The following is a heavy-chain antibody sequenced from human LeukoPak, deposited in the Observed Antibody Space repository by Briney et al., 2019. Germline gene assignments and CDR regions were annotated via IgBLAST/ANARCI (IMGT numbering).Heavy chain of an antibody. CDR2: ISGSGGGT. Sequence: PGGSLRLSCAASGFTFSSYAMSWVRQAPGKGLEWVSAISGSGGGTYYADSVKGRFSISRDNSKNTLYLQMDSLRGEDTAVYYCAKDFRIGYSAHFDYWGQGALVTVSS. V-gene: IGHV3-23*01. CDR3: AKDFRIGYSAHFDY. D-gene: IGHD2-21*01. J-gene: IGHJ4*02. CDR1: GFTFSSYA.